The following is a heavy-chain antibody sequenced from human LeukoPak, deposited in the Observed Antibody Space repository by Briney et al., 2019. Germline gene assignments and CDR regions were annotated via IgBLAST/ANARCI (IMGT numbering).Heavy chain of an antibody. CDR2: IHTSWTT. Sequence: SSETLSLTCTVSGGSMSSYYWSFIRQPAGKGLEWIGRIHTSWTTYYNPSLKSRVTMSVDTSRNQFSLKVTSVTAADTAVYYCARHAGYYDFWSGPEGYYYYGMDVWGQGTTVTVSS. J-gene: IGHJ6*02. CDR1: GGSMSSYY. D-gene: IGHD3-3*01. CDR3: ARHAGYYDFWSGPEGYYYYGMDV. V-gene: IGHV4-4*07.